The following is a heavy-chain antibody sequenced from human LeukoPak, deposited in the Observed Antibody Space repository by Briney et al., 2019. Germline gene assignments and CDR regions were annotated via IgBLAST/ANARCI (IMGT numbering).Heavy chain of an antibody. Sequence: GGSLRLSCAAAGFTFSDYGMNWVRQAPGKGLEWVSGISGSGISTYYADSVKGRFTISRDNSKNTLYLQINSLRVEDTAVYYCAKSWNYYDSSGDDALDIWGQGTMVTVSS. V-gene: IGHV3-23*01. D-gene: IGHD3-22*01. J-gene: IGHJ3*02. CDR1: GFTFSDYG. CDR3: AKSWNYYDSSGDDALDI. CDR2: ISGSGIST.